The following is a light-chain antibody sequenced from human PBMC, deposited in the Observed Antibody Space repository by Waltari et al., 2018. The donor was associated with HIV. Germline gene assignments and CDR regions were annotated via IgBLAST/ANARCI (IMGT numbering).Light chain of an antibody. CDR3: CSYAGSWVFGGGSWV. Sequence: QSALTQPRSVSGSPGQSVTISCSGTSSAIGYYNFVSWYQHQPGKAPKLLIYDVNKRPSGVPDRFSGSKSGNTASLTISGLQTEDESDYYCCSYAGSWVFGGGSWVFGGGTKLTVL. CDR2: DVN. V-gene: IGLV2-11*01. J-gene: IGLJ3*02. CDR1: SSAIGYYNF.